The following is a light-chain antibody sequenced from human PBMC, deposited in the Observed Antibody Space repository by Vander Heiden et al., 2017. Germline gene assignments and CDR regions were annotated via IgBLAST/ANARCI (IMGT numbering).Light chain of an antibody. CDR2: STN. CDR1: SGSVSTDYY. CDR3: VLYMGSGIWV. V-gene: IGLV8-61*01. J-gene: IGLJ3*02. Sequence: QTVVTQEPSFSVSPGGTVTLTCGLSSGSVSTDYYPSWYQQTPGQAPRTLMYSTNTRSSGVPDRFSGSILGNKAALTITGAQADDEGDYYCVLYMGSGIWVFGGGTKLTVL.